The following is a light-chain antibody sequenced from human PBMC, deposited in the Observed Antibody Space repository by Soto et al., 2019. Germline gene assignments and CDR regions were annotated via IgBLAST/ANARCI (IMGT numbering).Light chain of an antibody. J-gene: IGKJ1*01. CDR2: DAS. CDR3: QEYNAWPPGT. CDR1: QSVKNH. Sequence: EIVMTQSPATLSVSSGEGVTLSCRASQSVKNHLAWYQHKPGQSPRLLIYDASTRATGVPARFSAGGSGTEVPLVISSLQSEDAAVYFCQEYNAWPPGTFGQGTKVEIK. V-gene: IGKV3D-15*01.